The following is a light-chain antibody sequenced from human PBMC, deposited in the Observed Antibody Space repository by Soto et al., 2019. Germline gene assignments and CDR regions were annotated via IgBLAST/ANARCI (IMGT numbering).Light chain of an antibody. Sequence: QSVLTQPPSASGAPGQKVTISCTGTSSNIGAGYDVHWYQQLPGTAPKLLIYGNSTRPSGVPDRFSGSKSGTSASLAITGLQAEDEADYYCQSYDSSLSGFVVFGGGTKLTVL. CDR3: QSYDSSLSGFVV. CDR2: GNS. CDR1: SSNIGAGYD. V-gene: IGLV1-40*01. J-gene: IGLJ2*01.